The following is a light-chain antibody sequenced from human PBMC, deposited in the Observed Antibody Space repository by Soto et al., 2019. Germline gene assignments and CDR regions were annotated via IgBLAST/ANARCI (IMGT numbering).Light chain of an antibody. V-gene: IGKV3-15*01. Sequence: EIVLTQSPATLSVSPGETATLSCRASQSVSSSLAWYQQTPGRAPRLLIYGASNRATDIPTRFSGSGSGTEFTLTISSLQSEDFAVYYCQQSNNWPDTFGGGTKVDIK. CDR2: GAS. CDR3: QQSNNWPDT. J-gene: IGKJ4*01. CDR1: QSVSSS.